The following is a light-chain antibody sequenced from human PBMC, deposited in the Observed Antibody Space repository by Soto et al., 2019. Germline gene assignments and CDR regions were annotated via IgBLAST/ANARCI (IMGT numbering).Light chain of an antibody. CDR2: GAS. CDR1: QGISNY. Sequence: DIQMPQSPSSLSASVGDRVTITCRASQGISNYLAWYQQKPGKVPYLLIYGASSLQTGVPSRFSGSGSGTDFSLTISSLQPEDVATYYCQKYNSAPWTFGQGTKVDIK. CDR3: QKYNSAPWT. V-gene: IGKV1-27*01. J-gene: IGKJ1*01.